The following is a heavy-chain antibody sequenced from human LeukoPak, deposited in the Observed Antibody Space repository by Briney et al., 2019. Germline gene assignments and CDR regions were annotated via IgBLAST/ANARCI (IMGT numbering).Heavy chain of an antibody. Sequence: PGGSLRLSCAASGFTVSYNYMAWVRQAPGKGVEWVSVLYSGDNTYYADSVKGRFTISRDNSKNTLDLQMNSLRAEDTAMYYCARDGDSAMSWRYWGQGTLVTVSS. CDR3: ARDGDSAMSWRY. CDR2: LYSGDNT. V-gene: IGHV3-53*01. D-gene: IGHD5-18*01. J-gene: IGHJ4*02. CDR1: GFTVSYNY.